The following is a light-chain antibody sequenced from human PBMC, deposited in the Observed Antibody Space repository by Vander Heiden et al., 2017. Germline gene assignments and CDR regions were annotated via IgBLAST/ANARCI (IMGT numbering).Light chain of an antibody. CDR1: QSISSY. CDR2: AAS. V-gene: IGKV1-39*01. CDR3: QQSYSTPSYT. J-gene: IGKJ2*01. Sequence: DLQMTHSPSSLSAAVGDRGTITCRASQSISSYLNGYQQKPGKAPKLLIYAASSLQSGVPSRCSGSGSGTDFTLTISSRQPEDVATYYCQQSYSTPSYTFGQGTKLEIK.